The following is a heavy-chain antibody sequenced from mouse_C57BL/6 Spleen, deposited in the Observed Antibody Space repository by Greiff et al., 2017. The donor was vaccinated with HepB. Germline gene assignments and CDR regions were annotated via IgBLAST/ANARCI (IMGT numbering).Heavy chain of an antibody. CDR3: ARERAAQAKRAWFAY. Sequence: EVQGVESGGGLVKPGGSLKLSCAASGFTFSSFAMSWVRQTPEKRLEWVATISDGGSYTYYPDNVKGRFTISRDNAKNNLYLQMSHLKSEDTAMYYCARERAAQAKRAWFAYWGQGTLVTVSA. CDR2: ISDGGSYT. V-gene: IGHV5-4*01. J-gene: IGHJ3*01. CDR1: GFTFSSFA. D-gene: IGHD3-2*02.